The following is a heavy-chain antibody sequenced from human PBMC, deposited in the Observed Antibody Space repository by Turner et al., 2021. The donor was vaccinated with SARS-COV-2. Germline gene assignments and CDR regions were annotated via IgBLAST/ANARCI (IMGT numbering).Heavy chain of an antibody. D-gene: IGHD6-19*01. CDR1: GGSFSAYY. Sequence: QVQLQQWGAGLLKPSETLSLTCAVYGGSFSAYYWSWIRQPPGKGPEWIGEINHSGSTNYNPSLKSRVTISVDTSKNQFSLNLSSVTAADTAVYYCAGGQQWLVRGLFDYWGQGTLVTVSS. V-gene: IGHV4-34*01. J-gene: IGHJ4*02. CDR3: AGGQQWLVRGLFDY. CDR2: INHSGST.